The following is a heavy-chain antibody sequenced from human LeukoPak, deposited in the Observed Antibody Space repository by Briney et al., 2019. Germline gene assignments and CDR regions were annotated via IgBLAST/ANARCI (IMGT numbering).Heavy chain of an antibody. Sequence: GGSLRLSCAASGFTFDDYAMHWVRQAPGKGLEWVANIKQDGSEKYYVDSVKGRFTISRDNAKNSLYLQMNSLRAEDTAVYYCARVIAAAGSFDYWGQGTLVTVSS. J-gene: IGHJ4*02. CDR1: GFTFDDYA. D-gene: IGHD6-13*01. CDR2: IKQDGSEK. CDR3: ARVIAAAGSFDY. V-gene: IGHV3-7*01.